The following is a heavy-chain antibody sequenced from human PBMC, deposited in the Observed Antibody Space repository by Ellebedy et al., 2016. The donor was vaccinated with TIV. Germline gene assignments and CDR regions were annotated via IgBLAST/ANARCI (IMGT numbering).Heavy chain of an antibody. J-gene: IGHJ4*02. CDR1: GYTFTNYG. D-gene: IGHD6-19*01. CDR2: ISAYNGNT. Sequence: AASVKVSCKASGYTFTNYGISWVRQAPGQGLEWMGWISAYNGNTNYAQNLQGRVTMTTDTSTSTYYMDLSSLRSDDTAVYNLARDLLKWVAEYWGQGTLVTVSS. V-gene: IGHV1-18*04. CDR3: ARDLLKWVAEY.